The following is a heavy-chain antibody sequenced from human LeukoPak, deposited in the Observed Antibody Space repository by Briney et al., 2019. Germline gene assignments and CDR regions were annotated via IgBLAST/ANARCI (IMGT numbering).Heavy chain of an antibody. V-gene: IGHV3-7*01. Sequence: EGSLRLSCAASGFVFSTYWMTWVRQAPGKGLEWVANINLDGTEEHYVDSFLKGRFTISRDNAKNSLYLQMNDLRVEDTAVYYCASGRHDFLHWGQGTLVTVSS. CDR2: INLDGTEE. J-gene: IGHJ4*02. CDR3: ASGRHDFLH. D-gene: IGHD3/OR15-3a*01. CDR1: GFVFSTYW.